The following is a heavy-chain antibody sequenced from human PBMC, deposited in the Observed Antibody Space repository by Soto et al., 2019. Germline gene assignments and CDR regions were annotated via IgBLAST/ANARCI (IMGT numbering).Heavy chain of an antibody. CDR3: ARGASYYYDSSGYYLNPYYFDY. CDR2: ISAYNGNT. J-gene: IGHJ4*02. D-gene: IGHD3-22*01. Sequence: ASVKVSCKASGYTFTSYGISWVRQASGQGLEWMGWISAYNGNTNYAQKLQGRVTMTTDTSTSTAYMELRSLRSDDTAVYYCARGASYYYDSSGYYLNPYYFDYWGQGTLVTVSS. CDR1: GYTFTSYG. V-gene: IGHV1-18*01.